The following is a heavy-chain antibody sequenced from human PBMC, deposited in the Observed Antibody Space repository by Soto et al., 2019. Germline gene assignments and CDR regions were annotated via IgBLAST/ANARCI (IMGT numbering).Heavy chain of an antibody. D-gene: IGHD3-22*01. J-gene: IGHJ4*02. CDR2: IIPIFGTP. CDR3: ARSRPRTYNYDSRYYYYSLTH. CDR1: GDNFSSFA. V-gene: IGHV1-69*06. Sequence: QVQLVQSGAEVKKPGSSVKVSCKASGDNFSSFAINWVRQAPGQGLEWMGGIIPIFGTPNYAQKFQGRLTITADKSTRTGYMELSGLRSEDTAVYYCARSRPRTYNYDSRYYYYSLTHWGQGTLVTVSS.